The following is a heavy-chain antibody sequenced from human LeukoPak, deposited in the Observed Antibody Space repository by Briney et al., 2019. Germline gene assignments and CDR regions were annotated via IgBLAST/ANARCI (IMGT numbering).Heavy chain of an antibody. CDR2: IYSGGST. CDR1: GFTVSSNY. D-gene: IGHD3-10*01. J-gene: IGHJ6*03. Sequence: GGSLRLSCAASGFTVSSNYMSWVRQAPGKGLEWVSVIYSGGSTYYADSVKGRFTISRDNAKNSLYLQMNSLRAEDTAVYYCARAGGITLVRGVIMGDYYYYYMDVWGKGTTVTISS. V-gene: IGHV3-53*01. CDR3: ARAGGITLVRGVIMGDYYYYYMDV.